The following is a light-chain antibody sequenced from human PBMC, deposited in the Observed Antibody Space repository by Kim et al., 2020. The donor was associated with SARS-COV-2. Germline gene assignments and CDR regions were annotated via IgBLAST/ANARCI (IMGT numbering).Light chain of an antibody. CDR1: QSISTW. CDR3: QQYNSYSWT. Sequence: AFIGDRVTYTCRASQSISTWLAWYQEKPGKAPKLLIYKASSLESGVPSRFSGSGSGTEFTLTISSLQPDDFATYYCQQYNSYSWTFGQGTKVDIK. V-gene: IGKV1-5*03. J-gene: IGKJ1*01. CDR2: KAS.